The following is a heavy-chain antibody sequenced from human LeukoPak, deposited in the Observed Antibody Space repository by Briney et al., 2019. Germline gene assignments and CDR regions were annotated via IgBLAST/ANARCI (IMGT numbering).Heavy chain of an antibody. D-gene: IGHD1-7*01. CDR2: IYYSGST. CDR1: GGSISSYY. CDR3: AREGITGTSY. V-gene: IGHV4-59*12. Sequence: SETLSLTCTVSGGSISSYYWSWIRQPPGKGLEWIGYIYYSGSTNYNPSLKSRVTISVDTSKSQFSLKLSSVTAADTAVYYCAREGITGTSYWGQGTLVTVSS. J-gene: IGHJ4*02.